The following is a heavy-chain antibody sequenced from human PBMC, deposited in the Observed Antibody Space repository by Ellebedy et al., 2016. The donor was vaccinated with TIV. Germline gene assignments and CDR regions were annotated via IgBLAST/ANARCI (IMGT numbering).Heavy chain of an antibody. CDR3: ARRGSYGDYAVQVNSWFDT. V-gene: IGHV3-7*01. CDR2: IYQDGSDQ. CDR1: GFSFRSYW. J-gene: IGHJ5*02. D-gene: IGHD4-17*01. Sequence: PEGSLRLSCAASGFSFRSYWMSWVRQAPGKWLEWVANIYQDGSDQYYVDSVKGRFTISRDNANKSLFLQMNSLRVEDTAVYYCARRGSYGDYAVQVNSWFDTWGQGTLVSVSS.